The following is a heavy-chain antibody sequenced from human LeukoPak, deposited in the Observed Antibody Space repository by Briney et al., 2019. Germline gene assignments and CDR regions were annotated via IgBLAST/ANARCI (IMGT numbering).Heavy chain of an antibody. CDR3: ARESPQTGIAAAGTSHFDY. CDR2: IYTSGST. J-gene: IGHJ4*02. Sequence: SETLSLTCTVSGGSISSGSYYWSWIRQPAGKGLEWIGRIYTSGSTNYNPSLKSRVTKSVDTSKNQFSLKLSSVTAADTAVYYCARESPQTGIAAAGTSHFDYWGQGTLVTVSS. CDR1: GGSISSGSYY. V-gene: IGHV4-61*02. D-gene: IGHD6-13*01.